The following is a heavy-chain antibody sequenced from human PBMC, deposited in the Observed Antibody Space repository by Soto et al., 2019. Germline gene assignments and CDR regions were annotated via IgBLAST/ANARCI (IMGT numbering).Heavy chain of an antibody. J-gene: IGHJ4*02. V-gene: IGHV4-59*08. CDR2: IYYSGST. CDR3: ARLIVPAASTVTTASSGFDY. Sequence: TSETLSLTCTVSGGSISSYYWSWIRQPPGKGLEWIGYIYYSGSTNYNPSLKSRVTISVDTSKNQFSLKLSSVTAADTAVYYCARLIVPAASTVTTASSGFDYWGQGALVTVSS. D-gene: IGHD2-2*01. CDR1: GGSISSYY.